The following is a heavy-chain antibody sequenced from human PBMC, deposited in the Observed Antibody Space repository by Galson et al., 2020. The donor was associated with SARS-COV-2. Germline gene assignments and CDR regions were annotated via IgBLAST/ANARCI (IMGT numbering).Heavy chain of an antibody. D-gene: IGHD3-9*01. CDR3: AADAAGSFDILTGYDY. V-gene: IGHV1-58*01. CDR2: IVVGSGNT. Sequence: SVTVSCKASGFTFSNSAVQWVRQARGQRLAWIGWIVVGSGNTKFAQEFHERVTITRDMSTSTAYMELSSLRSEDTAIYYCAADAAGSFDILTGYDYWGQGTLVTVSS. CDR1: GFTFSNSA. J-gene: IGHJ4*02.